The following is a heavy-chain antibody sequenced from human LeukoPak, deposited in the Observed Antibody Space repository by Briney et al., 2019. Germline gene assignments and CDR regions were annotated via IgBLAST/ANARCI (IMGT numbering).Heavy chain of an antibody. CDR3: ARLTSGWYVIY. CDR1: GGTVSSADYY. J-gene: IGHJ4*02. CDR2: IYHTGSN. V-gene: IGHV4-61*08. Sequence: SETLSLTCTVSGGTVSSADYYWSWIRHPPGKALEWIGYIYHTGSNNYRYSLKSRVTISLDTSKNQFSLKLSSVTDADTAIYYCARLTSGWYVIYWGQGTLVTVSS. D-gene: IGHD6-19*01.